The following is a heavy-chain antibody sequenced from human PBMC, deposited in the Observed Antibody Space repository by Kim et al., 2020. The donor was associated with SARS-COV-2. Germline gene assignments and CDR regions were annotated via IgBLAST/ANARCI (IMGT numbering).Heavy chain of an antibody. CDR2: IKQDGSEK. J-gene: IGHJ4*02. V-gene: IGHV3-7*03. Sequence: LSLTCAASGFTFSSYWMSWVRQAPGKGLEWVANIKQDGSEKYYVDSVKGRFTISRDNAKNSLYLQMNSLRAEDTAVYYCARDSWAVAQDYWGQGTLVTVSS. CDR3: ARDSWAVAQDY. D-gene: IGHD6-19*01. CDR1: GFTFSSYW.